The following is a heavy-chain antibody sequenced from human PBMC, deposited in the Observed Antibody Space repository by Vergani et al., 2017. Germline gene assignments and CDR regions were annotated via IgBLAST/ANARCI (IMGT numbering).Heavy chain of an antibody. V-gene: IGHV4-34*01. J-gene: IGHJ4*02. CDR2: INHSGST. Sequence: QVQLQQWGAGLLKPSETLSLTCAVYGGSFSGYYWSWIRQPPGKGLEWIGEINHSGSTNYNPSLKSRVTRSVDTSKNQFSLKLSSVTAADTAVYYCARYRRKATIFDLWANEESFDYWGQGTLVTVSS. D-gene: IGHD3-3*01. CDR3: ARYRRKATIFDLWANEESFDY. CDR1: GGSFSGYY.